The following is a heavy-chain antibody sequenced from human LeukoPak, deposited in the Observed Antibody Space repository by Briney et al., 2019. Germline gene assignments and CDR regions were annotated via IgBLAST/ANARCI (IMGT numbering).Heavy chain of an antibody. CDR1: GFTFSSYS. CDR3: ARGPKYYDYVWGK. Sequence: GGSLRVSCAASGFTFSSYSMNWVRQASGKGLEWVSYISSSSSTIYYADSVKGRFTISRDNAKNSLYLQMNSLRAEDTAVYYCARGPKYYDYVWGKWGQGTLVTVSS. CDR2: ISSSSSTI. V-gene: IGHV3-48*01. D-gene: IGHD3-16*01. J-gene: IGHJ4*02.